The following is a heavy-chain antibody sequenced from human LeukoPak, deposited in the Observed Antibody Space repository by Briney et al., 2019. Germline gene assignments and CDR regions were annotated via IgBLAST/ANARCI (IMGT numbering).Heavy chain of an antibody. D-gene: IGHD6-13*01. CDR2: IYYSGST. CDR1: GGSISSYY. V-gene: IGHV4-59*08. Sequence: PSETLSLTCTVSGGSISSYYWSRIRQPPGKGLEWIGYIYYSGSTNYNPSLKSRVTISVDTYKNQFSLKLSSVTAADTAVYYCARLTSSSWPVFDYWGQGTLVTVSS. CDR3: ARLTSSSWPVFDY. J-gene: IGHJ4*02.